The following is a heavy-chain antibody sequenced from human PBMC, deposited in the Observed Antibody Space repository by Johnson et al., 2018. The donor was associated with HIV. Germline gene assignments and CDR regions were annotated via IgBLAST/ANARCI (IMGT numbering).Heavy chain of an antibody. CDR3: ARGGGDCGGDCFLGAFDI. CDR1: GFTFSSYA. D-gene: IGHD2-21*01. V-gene: IGHV3-30*04. J-gene: IGHJ3*02. Sequence: QMQLVESGGGLVQPGRSLRLSCAASGFTFSSYAVHWVRQAPGKGLEWVAVISYDGGNKYYVDSVKGRFTISRDNSKNTLYLQMHSLRAEDTAMYYCARGGGDCGGDCFLGAFDIWGQGTMVTVSS. CDR2: ISYDGGNK.